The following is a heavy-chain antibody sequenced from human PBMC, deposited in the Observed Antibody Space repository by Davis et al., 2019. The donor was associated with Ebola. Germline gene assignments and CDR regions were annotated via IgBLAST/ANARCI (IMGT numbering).Heavy chain of an antibody. CDR3: ARVGLIQQPYFDY. V-gene: IGHV4-59*06. D-gene: IGHD6-13*01. CDR1: GGSISSYY. Sequence: SETLSLTCTVSGGSISSYYWSWIRQPPGKGLGWIGYIYYSGSTYYNPSLKSRVTISVDTSKNQFSLKLSSVTAADTAVYYCARVGLIQQPYFDYWGQGTLVAVSS. J-gene: IGHJ4*02. CDR2: IYYSGST.